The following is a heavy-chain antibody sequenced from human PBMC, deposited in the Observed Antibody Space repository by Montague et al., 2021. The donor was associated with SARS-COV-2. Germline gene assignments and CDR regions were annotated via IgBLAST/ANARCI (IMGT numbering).Heavy chain of an antibody. Sequence: SLRLSCAASGFTFSSYAMSWVRQAPGKGLEWVSAISGSGYRTYYADSVKGRFTISRDNSKNTLYLQMNSLRAEDTAVYYCAKDRCKGLFNYCYFDYWGQGTLVTVSS. J-gene: IGHJ4*02. V-gene: IGHV3-23*01. CDR2: ISGSGYRT. CDR3: AKDRCKGLFNYCYFDY. CDR1: GFTFSSYA. D-gene: IGHD3/OR15-3a*01.